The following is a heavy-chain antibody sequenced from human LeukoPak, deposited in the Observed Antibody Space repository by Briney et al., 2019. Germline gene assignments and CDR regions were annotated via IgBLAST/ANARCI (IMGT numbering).Heavy chain of an antibody. Sequence: PGGSLRLSCAASGFAFSNYLMHWVRQAPGKGLEYVSAITGNGGRTYYADSVQGRFTISRDNAKSTLYLQMGSLRPEDTAVYYCARRIAGTATGGYFEPWGRGTLVSVSS. CDR3: ARRIAGTATGGYFEP. CDR1: GFAFSNYL. D-gene: IGHD6-19*01. CDR2: ITGNGGRT. V-gene: IGHV3-64*02. J-gene: IGHJ2*01.